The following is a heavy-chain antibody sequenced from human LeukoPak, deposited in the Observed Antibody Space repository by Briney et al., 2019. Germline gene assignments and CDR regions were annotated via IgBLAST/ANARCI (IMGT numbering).Heavy chain of an antibody. Sequence: GGSLRLSCAASGFTFSSYGVHWVRQAPGKGLEWVAVISYDGSNKYYADSVKGRFTISRDNSKNTLYLQMNSLRAEDTAVYYCAKETGLLWFGELLALDYWGQGTLVTVSS. V-gene: IGHV3-30*18. CDR2: ISYDGSNK. CDR1: GFTFSSYG. D-gene: IGHD3-10*01. J-gene: IGHJ4*02. CDR3: AKETGLLWFGELLALDY.